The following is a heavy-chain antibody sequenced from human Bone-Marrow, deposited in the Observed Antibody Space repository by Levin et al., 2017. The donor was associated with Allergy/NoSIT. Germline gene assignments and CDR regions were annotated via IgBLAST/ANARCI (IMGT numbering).Heavy chain of an antibody. D-gene: IGHD3-10*01. CDR2: ISTSGSTI. CDR3: ARATYCYGGVYFHH. Sequence: GGSLRLSCAGSGFTFSDYMSWIRQTPGKGLEWISYISTSGSTIDYADSVKGRFTISRDNAKNSMYLQMDSLSAEDTAMYYCARATYCYGGVYFHHWGQRTLVTVSS. CDR1: GFTFSDY. V-gene: IGHV3-11*01. J-gene: IGHJ4*02.